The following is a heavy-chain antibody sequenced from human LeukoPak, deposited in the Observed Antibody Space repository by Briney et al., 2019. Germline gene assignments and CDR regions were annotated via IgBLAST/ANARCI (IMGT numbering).Heavy chain of an antibody. CDR1: GYTFPNYG. V-gene: IGHV1-18*04. CDR2: ISPYNDNT. CDR3: AREAHDYYDY. J-gene: IGHJ4*02. Sequence: ASVKVSCKASGYTFPNYGIVWVRQAPGQGLEWMGWISPYNDNTNYADKFQGRITMTTDTSTSTAYTELTSLRSDDTAVYYCAREAHDYYDYWGQGTLVTVSS.